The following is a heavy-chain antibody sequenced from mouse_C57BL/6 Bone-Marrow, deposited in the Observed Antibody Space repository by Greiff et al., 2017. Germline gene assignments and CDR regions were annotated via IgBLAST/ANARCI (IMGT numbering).Heavy chain of an antibody. CDR2: IRLKSDNYAT. CDR3: TKLRRNYYAMDY. V-gene: IGHV6-3*01. D-gene: IGHD1-1*01. J-gene: IGHJ4*01. Sequence: EVKLVESGGGLVQPGGSMKLSCVASGFTFSNYWMNWVRQSPEKGLEWVAQIRLKSDNYATHYAESVKGRFTISRDDSKSSVYLQMNILRAEDTGIYYCTKLRRNYYAMDYWGQGTSVTVSS. CDR1: GFTFSNYW.